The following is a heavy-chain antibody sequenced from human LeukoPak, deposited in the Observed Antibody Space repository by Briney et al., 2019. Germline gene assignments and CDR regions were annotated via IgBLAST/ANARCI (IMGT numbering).Heavy chain of an antibody. Sequence: SETLSLTCAVYGGSFSGYYWSWIRQPAGKGLEWIGEINHSGSTNYNPSLKSRVTISVDTSKNQFSLRLSSVTAADTAVYYCARNQNYDFWSGRKYYYYGMDVWGQGTTVTVSS. J-gene: IGHJ6*02. CDR3: ARNQNYDFWSGRKYYYYGMDV. V-gene: IGHV4-34*01. D-gene: IGHD3-3*01. CDR2: INHSGST. CDR1: GGSFSGYY.